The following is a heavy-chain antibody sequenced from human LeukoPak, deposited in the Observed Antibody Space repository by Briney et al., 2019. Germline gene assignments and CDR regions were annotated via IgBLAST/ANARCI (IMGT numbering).Heavy chain of an antibody. D-gene: IGHD6-13*01. CDR1: GFTFSSFV. J-gene: IGHJ4*02. V-gene: IGHV3-53*01. CDR3: AKGEPIAAAATDY. CDR2: IYSGGST. Sequence: GGSLRLSCSASGFTFSSFVMLWPRQAPGKGLEWVSVIYSGGSTYYADSVKGRFTISRDNSKNTLYLQMNSLRAEDTAVYYCAKGEPIAAAATDYWGQGTLVTVSS.